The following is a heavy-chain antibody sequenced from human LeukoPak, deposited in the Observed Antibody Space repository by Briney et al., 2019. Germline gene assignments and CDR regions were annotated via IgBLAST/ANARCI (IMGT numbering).Heavy chain of an antibody. D-gene: IGHD6-13*01. CDR2: MNSNSGNT. CDR3: AKGIAAAGATKGDY. CDR1: GYTFTSYD. V-gene: IGHV1-8*01. J-gene: IGHJ4*02. Sequence: ASVTVSCKASGYTFTSYDINWVRQATGQGGEWMGSMNSNSGNTGYAQKFQGRVTMTRNTSISTAYMELSSLRSEDTAVYYCAKGIAAAGATKGDYWGQGTLVTVSS.